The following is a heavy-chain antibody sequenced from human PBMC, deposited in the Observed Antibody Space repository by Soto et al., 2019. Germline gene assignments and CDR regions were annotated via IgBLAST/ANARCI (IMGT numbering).Heavy chain of an antibody. V-gene: IGHV3-23*01. Sequence: PGGSLRLSCAASGFTFSSYAMSWVRQAPVKGLEWVSGISSSGGSTYYADSVKGRFTISRDNSKNTLFLRMNRPRVEDTAVYYCMRPAPRGRHYFYFGMDVWGQGTTVTVSS. CDR3: MRPAPRGRHYFYFGMDV. CDR1: GFTFSSYA. J-gene: IGHJ6*02. CDR2: ISSSGGST. D-gene: IGHD3-10*01.